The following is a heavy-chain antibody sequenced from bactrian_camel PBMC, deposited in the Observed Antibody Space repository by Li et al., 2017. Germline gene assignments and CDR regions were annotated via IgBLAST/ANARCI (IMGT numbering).Heavy chain of an antibody. CDR2: LGYGGRIA. V-gene: IGHV3S1*01. D-gene: IGHD5*01. CDR1: GFAFSNYW. Sequence: HVQLVESGGGLVQSGGSLGLSCAASGFAFSNYWVFWVRRAPGKGLEWVSGLGYGGRIAYYADSVKGRFTISRDNAQNTAYLQMSSLKSEDTAVYYCTKDCPWGTYVARNGMTYWGKGSQVTVS. J-gene: IGHJ7*01.